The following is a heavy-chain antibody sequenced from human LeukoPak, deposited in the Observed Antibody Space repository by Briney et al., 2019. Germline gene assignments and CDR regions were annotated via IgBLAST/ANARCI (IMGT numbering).Heavy chain of an antibody. V-gene: IGHV1-2*02. J-gene: IGHJ5*02. CDR2: INPNSGGT. D-gene: IGHD2-2*02. CDR3: ARDPVSYCSSTSCYTGRRGFDP. CDR1: GYTLTGYY. Sequence: ASVKVSCKASGYTLTGYYMHWVRQAPGQGLEWMGWINPNSGGTNYAQKFQGRVTMTRDTSISTAYMELSRLRSEDTAVYYCARDPVSYCSSTSCYTGRRGFDPWGQGTLVTVSS.